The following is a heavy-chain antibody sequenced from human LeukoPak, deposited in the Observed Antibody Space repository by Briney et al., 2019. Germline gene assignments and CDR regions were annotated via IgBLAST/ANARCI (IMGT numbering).Heavy chain of an antibody. J-gene: IGHJ5*02. V-gene: IGHV5-51*01. D-gene: IGHD6-19*01. Sequence: PGESLKISCKASGYSFTSYWIAWVRQMPGKGLGLMGIIYPGDSDTRYSPSFQGQVTISADKSISTAYLQWSSLKASDTAMYYCARQWLVEENWFDPWGQGTLVTVSS. CDR1: GYSFTSYW. CDR2: IYPGDSDT. CDR3: ARQWLVEENWFDP.